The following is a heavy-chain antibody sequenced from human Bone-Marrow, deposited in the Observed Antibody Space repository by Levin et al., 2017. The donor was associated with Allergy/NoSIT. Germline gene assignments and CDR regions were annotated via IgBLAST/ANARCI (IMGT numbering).Heavy chain of an antibody. CDR2: INTNTGNP. Sequence: GESLKISCKASGYTFTSYAMNWVRQAPGQGLEWMGWINTNTGNPTYAQGFTGRFVFSLDTSVSTAYLQISSLKAEDTAVYYCARGVPGLYCSGGSCYSDLAYWGQGTLVTVSS. J-gene: IGHJ4*02. CDR3: ARGVPGLYCSGGSCYSDLAY. CDR1: GYTFTSYA. V-gene: IGHV7-4-1*02. D-gene: IGHD2-15*01.